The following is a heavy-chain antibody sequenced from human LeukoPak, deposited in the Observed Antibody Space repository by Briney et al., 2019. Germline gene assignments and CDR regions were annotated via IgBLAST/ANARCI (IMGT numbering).Heavy chain of an antibody. J-gene: IGHJ4*02. D-gene: IGHD6-19*01. Sequence: PGRSLRLSCAASGFTFDDYAMHWVRQAPGKGLEWVSGISWNSGSIGYADSVKGRFTISRGNAKNSLYLQMNSLRAEDTALYYCAKSPYSSGLYDYWGQGTLVTVSS. CDR3: AKSPYSSGLYDY. CDR1: GFTFDDYA. CDR2: ISWNSGSI. V-gene: IGHV3-9*01.